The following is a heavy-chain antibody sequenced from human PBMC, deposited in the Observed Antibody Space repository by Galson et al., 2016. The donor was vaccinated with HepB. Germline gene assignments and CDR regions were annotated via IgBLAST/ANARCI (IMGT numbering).Heavy chain of an antibody. D-gene: IGHD6-25*01. CDR3: ARRPVSGAAGYYHGMDV. CDR1: GFTFSSFA. V-gene: IGHV3-23*01. CDR2: LSGSADKS. J-gene: IGHJ6*02. Sequence: SLRLSCAASGFTFSSFAMTWVRQAPGKGLEWVSSLSGSADKSFYADSLKGRFTISRDNFNNTVFLQMISLRAEDTAVYYCARRPVSGAAGYYHGMDVWGQGTTVIVSS.